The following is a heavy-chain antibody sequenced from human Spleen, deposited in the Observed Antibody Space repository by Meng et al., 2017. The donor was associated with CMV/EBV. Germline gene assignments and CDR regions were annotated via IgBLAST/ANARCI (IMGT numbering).Heavy chain of an antibody. CDR3: ARGAYCSSISCWYGMDV. Sequence: GESLKISCAASGFTFSSYAMHWVRQAPGKGLEWVAIIAYDGTNKKYADSVKGRFTISRDNSENTLYLQMNSLRAEDTAVYYCARGAYCSSISCWYGMDVWGQGTTVTVSS. CDR1: GFTFSSYA. V-gene: IGHV3-30-3*01. CDR2: IAYDGTNK. J-gene: IGHJ6*02. D-gene: IGHD2-2*01.